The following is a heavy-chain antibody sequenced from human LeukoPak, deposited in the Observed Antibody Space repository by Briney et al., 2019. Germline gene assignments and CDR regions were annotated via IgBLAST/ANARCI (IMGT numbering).Heavy chain of an antibody. V-gene: IGHV3-7*05. CDR2: IKQDGSEK. CDR1: GFTFSNYW. D-gene: IGHD3-10*01. J-gene: IGHJ6*02. CDR3: ARDGYYGLGTDYYGMDV. Sequence: GGSLRLSCAASGFTFSNYWMSWVRQAPGKGLEWVANIKQDGSEKYYVDSVKGRCTISRDNARNSLHLQMNSLRAEDTAVYYCARDGYYGLGTDYYGMDVWGQGTTVTASS.